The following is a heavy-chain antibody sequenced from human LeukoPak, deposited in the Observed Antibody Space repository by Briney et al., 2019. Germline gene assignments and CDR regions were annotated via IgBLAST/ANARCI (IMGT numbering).Heavy chain of an antibody. CDR3: ARDHNVYSSSYGLDV. CDR2: MYYSGST. V-gene: IGHV4-39*07. J-gene: IGHJ6*02. Sequence: PSETLSLTCTVSGGSISSSSYYWGWIRQPPGTGLEWIGNMYYSGSTYYNPSLKSRVTISVDTSKNQFSLKLSSVTAADTAVYYCARDHNVYSSSYGLDVWGQGTTVTVSS. CDR1: GGSISSSSYY. D-gene: IGHD6-13*01.